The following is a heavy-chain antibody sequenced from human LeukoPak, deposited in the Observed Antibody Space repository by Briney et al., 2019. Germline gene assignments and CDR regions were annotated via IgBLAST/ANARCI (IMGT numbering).Heavy chain of an antibody. J-gene: IGHJ4*02. D-gene: IGHD3-10*01. Sequence: GGSLRLSCAASGFTFCTYWMHWVRQAPGKGLVWVSRISSDGSITSYADSVKGRFTISRDNAKNTLYLQMNSLRVEDTAVYYCARDLTDSGSFDYGGQGTLVTVSS. CDR1: GFTFCTYW. CDR2: ISSDGSIT. V-gene: IGHV3-74*01. CDR3: ARDLTDSGSFDY.